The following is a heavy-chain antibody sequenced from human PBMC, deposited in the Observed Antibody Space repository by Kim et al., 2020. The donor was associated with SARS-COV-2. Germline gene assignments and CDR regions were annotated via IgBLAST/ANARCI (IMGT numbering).Heavy chain of an antibody. D-gene: IGHD1-1*01. CDR3: ARDWNIDNYIDE. V-gene: IGHV4-59*01. J-gene: IGHJ4*02. CDR1: GGSISIYH. Sequence: SETLSLTCTVSGGSISIYHWHWIRQSPGKELEWIGYIYDSGSANYNPYLRSRVTISVDTSKNQFSLRLTSVTAADTAVSYYARDWNIDNYIDEWGQGTLV. CDR2: IYDSGSA.